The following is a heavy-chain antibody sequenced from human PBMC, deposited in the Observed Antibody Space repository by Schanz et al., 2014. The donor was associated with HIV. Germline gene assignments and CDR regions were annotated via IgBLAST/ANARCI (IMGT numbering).Heavy chain of an antibody. D-gene: IGHD2-8*02. CDR3: VTGXWCDR. CDR2: IKQGGNEK. V-gene: IGHV3-7*01. CDR1: GFSFTTNW. Sequence: EVQLVESGGDLVQPGGSLRLSCVVSGFSFTTNWMTWVRQAPGRGLEWVANIKQGGNEKHYVYSVKGRFTISRDDAKNSLYLQMNSLRAEDTAVYYCVTGXWCDRWGPGTLVTVSS. J-gene: IGHJ5*02.